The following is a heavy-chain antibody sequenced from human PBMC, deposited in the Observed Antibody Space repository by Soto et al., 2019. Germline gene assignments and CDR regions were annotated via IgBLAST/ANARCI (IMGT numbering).Heavy chain of an antibody. V-gene: IGHV4-59*12. J-gene: IGHJ2*01. CDR2: IYYSGST. CDR3: AREHSSSWYFDL. CDR1: GGSISSYY. D-gene: IGHD6-13*01. Sequence: QVQLQESGPGLVKPSETLSLTCTVSGGSISSYYWNWIRQPPGKGLEWIGYIYYSGSTNYNPSLNSRVTISVHTSKNQFSLKLSSVTAADTAVYYCAREHSSSWYFDLWGRGTLVTVSS.